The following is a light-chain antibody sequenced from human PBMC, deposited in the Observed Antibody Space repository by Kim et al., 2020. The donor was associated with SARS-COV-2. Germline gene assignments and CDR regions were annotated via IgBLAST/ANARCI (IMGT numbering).Light chain of an antibody. CDR3: QQYTTYSWT. J-gene: IGKJ1*01. CDR2: EAS. V-gene: IGKV1-5*03. Sequence: ASVGDRVTITCRASQSINSWLAWHQHKPGKAPKLLIYEASSLQSGVPSRFSGSGSGTEFTLTISSLQPDDFATYFCQQYTTYSWTFGQGTKVDIK. CDR1: QSINSW.